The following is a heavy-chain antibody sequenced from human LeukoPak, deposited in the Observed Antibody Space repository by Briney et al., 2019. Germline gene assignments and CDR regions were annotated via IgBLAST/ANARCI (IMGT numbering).Heavy chain of an antibody. Sequence: GGSLRLPCAASGFTFSSYSMNWVRQAPGKGLEWVSSISSSSSYIYYADSVKGRFTISRDNAKNSLYLQMNSLRAEDTAVYYCARLQGSGYYTNDAFDIWGQGTMVTVSS. V-gene: IGHV3-21*01. J-gene: IGHJ3*02. CDR3: ARLQGSGYYTNDAFDI. D-gene: IGHD3-3*01. CDR1: GFTFSSYS. CDR2: ISSSSSYI.